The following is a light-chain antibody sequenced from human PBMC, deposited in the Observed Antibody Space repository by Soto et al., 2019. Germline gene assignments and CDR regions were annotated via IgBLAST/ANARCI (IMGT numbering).Light chain of an antibody. CDR1: HSISSW. CDR2: AAS. CDR3: QQVNNYPLT. V-gene: IGKV1-5*01. J-gene: IGKJ4*01. Sequence: IQLTQSPSSLSASVGDRVTITCRASHSISSWLAWYQQKPGKAPNLLIYAASTLESGVPSRFSGSGSGTEFTLTISSLQPEDFATYYCQQVNNYPLTFGGGTKVDI.